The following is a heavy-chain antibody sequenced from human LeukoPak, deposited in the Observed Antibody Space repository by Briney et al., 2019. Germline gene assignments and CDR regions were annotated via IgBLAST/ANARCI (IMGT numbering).Heavy chain of an antibody. J-gene: IGHJ4*02. V-gene: IGHV3-53*01. Sequence: PGGSLRLSCAASGFTVSTNYMSWVRQVSAEGLEFVSLISTGGTTDYADSVKGRFTISSDNSKNTLYLQMNSLRAEDTAVYYCARVRSDSRGWYEFDYWGQGTLVTVSS. CDR1: GFTVSTNY. CDR3: ARVRSDSRGWYEFDY. CDR2: ISTGGTT. D-gene: IGHD6-19*01.